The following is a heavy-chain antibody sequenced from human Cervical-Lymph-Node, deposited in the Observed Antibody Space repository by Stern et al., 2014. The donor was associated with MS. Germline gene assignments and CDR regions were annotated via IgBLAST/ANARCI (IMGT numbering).Heavy chain of an antibody. D-gene: IGHD1-1*01. CDR2: IYWDDDK. V-gene: IGHV2-5*02. CDR1: GFSLSTSGVG. Sequence: ESGPTLVKPTQTLTLTCTFSGFSLSTSGVGVGCLRQPPGKALEWLALIYWDDDKRYSPSLKSRLTITKDTSKNQVVLLMTNMDPVDTATYYCAHRRKYDNNWYTFDYWGQGTLVTVSS. CDR3: AHRRKYDNNWYTFDY. J-gene: IGHJ4*02.